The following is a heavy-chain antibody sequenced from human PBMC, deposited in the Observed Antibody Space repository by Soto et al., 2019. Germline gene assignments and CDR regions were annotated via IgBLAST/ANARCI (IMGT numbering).Heavy chain of an antibody. V-gene: IGHV4-4*02. D-gene: IGHD1-7*01. CDR2: IYRTGST. J-gene: IGHJ4*02. Sequence: QVQLQESGPGLVKPSGTLSLTCAVSGGSFTSNNLWTWVRQPPGQGLEWIGEIYRTGSTNYNPSLKSRVTISLDKSENHFSLKVTSLTAAATSVYYCASRDPGTSVDYWGQGTLVTVSS. CDR3: ASRDPGTSVDY. CDR1: GGSFTSNNL.